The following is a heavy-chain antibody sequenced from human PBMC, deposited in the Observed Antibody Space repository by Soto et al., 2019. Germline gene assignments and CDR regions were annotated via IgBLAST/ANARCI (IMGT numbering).Heavy chain of an antibody. Sequence: QVQLVESGGGVVQPGRSLRLSCAASGFTFSSYGMYWVRQAPVKGLEWVAVLSDDGSSKYYAESVKGRFTISRDNSKSTLYLQMNSLRLEDTAVYYCAKDQTHAFDIWGQGTMVTVSS. J-gene: IGHJ3*02. V-gene: IGHV3-30*18. CDR3: AKDQTHAFDI. CDR2: LSDDGSSK. CDR1: GFTFSSYG.